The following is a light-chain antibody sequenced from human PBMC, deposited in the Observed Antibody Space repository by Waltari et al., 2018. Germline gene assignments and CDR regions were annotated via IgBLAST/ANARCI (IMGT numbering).Light chain of an antibody. CDR3: SSYTSSSTLWV. J-gene: IGLJ3*02. Sequence: SALTQSAPVSGSPGQSTPLPCPGTRSDLGGYKYFSRYQQHPGKAPKVMIYDVNNRPSGVSNRFSGSKSGNTASLTISGLQAEDEADYYCSSYTSSSTLWVFGGGTKLTVL. V-gene: IGLV2-14*01. CDR1: RSDLGGYKY. CDR2: DVN.